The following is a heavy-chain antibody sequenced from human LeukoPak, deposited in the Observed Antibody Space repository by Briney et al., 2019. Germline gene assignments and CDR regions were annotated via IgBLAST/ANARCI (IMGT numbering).Heavy chain of an antibody. CDR3: ASRTYRKAFDM. J-gene: IGHJ3*02. V-gene: IGHV1-69*04. D-gene: IGHD1-1*01. CDR2: IMPVLGAT. Sequence: ASVKVSCKTSGATFVSFDINWVRQAPGQGLEWMGRIMPVLGATNYAEKFQGTVTLTADTSTNTAYMELSNLRSEDTALYFCASRTYRKAFDMWGQGTMVTVSS. CDR1: GATFVSFD.